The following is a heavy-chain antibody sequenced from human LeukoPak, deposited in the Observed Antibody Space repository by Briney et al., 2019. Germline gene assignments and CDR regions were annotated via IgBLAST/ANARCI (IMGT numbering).Heavy chain of an antibody. CDR2: IIPIFGTA. D-gene: IGHD5-18*01. Sequence: ALVKVSCKASGGIFSSYAISWVRQAPGQGLEWMGGIIPIFGTANYAQKFQGRVTITTDESTSTAYMELSSLRSEDTAVYYCARPRRKGVDTAMVSPFDYWGQGTLVTVSS. J-gene: IGHJ4*02. CDR3: ARPRRKGVDTAMVSPFDY. CDR1: GGIFSSYA. V-gene: IGHV1-69*05.